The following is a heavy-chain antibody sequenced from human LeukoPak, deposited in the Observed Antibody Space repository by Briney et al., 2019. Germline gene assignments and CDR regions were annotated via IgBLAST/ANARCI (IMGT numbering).Heavy chain of an antibody. V-gene: IGHV4-61*09. CDR1: GGSISSGSYF. J-gene: IGHJ5*02. Sequence: SQTLSLTCTVSGGSISSGSYFWSWIRQPAGKGLEWIGHIYTSGTTNYNPSLKSRVTISADTSKNQFSLKLSSVTAADTAVYHCARGITIFGVVIQNWFDPWGQGTLVTVSS. D-gene: IGHD3-3*01. CDR2: IYTSGTT. CDR3: ARGITIFGVVIQNWFDP.